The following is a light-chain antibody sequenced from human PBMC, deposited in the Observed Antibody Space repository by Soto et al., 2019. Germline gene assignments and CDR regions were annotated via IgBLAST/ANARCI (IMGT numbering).Light chain of an antibody. CDR1: ESVSRN. V-gene: IGKV3D-15*01. CDR3: QQYNNWPPWT. Sequence: VMTMSTATLSVSPGERATLSCRASESVSRNLAWYQQKPGQAPRLLIYDASNRATGIPARFSGSGSGTDFTLAISSLEPEDFAVYYCQQYNNWPPWTFGQGTKVDIK. J-gene: IGKJ1*01. CDR2: DAS.